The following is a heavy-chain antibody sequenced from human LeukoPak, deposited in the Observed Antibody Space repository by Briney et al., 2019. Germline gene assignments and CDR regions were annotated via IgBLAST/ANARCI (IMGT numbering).Heavy chain of an antibody. CDR3: ARDRAPTVTAENWFDP. Sequence: KASETLSLTCTVSGGSISSYYWSWIRQPPGKGLEWVGYIYYTGTTNYNPSLKSRVTISLDTSKNQFSLKLSSVTAADTAVYYCARDRAPTVTAENWFDPWGQGTLVTVSS. V-gene: IGHV4-59*01. CDR1: GGSISSYY. J-gene: IGHJ5*02. D-gene: IGHD4-17*01. CDR2: IYYTGTT.